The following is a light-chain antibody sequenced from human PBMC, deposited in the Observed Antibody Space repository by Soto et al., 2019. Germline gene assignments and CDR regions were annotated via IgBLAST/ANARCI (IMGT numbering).Light chain of an antibody. Sequence: DIQMTQSPSSLSASVGDRVTITYLATQSMSNYLNWYQQKPGKFPKLLIYGASSLQRGFPSRFGGSGSGTEFTLTISSLPPEDVATYYCQQTHTRPSTFGKGT. J-gene: IGKJ1*01. CDR3: QQTHTRPST. CDR2: GAS. V-gene: IGKV1-39*01. CDR1: QSMSNY.